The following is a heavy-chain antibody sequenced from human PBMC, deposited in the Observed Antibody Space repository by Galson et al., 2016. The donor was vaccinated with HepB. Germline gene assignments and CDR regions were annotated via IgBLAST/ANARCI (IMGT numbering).Heavy chain of an antibody. J-gene: IGHJ4*02. CDR1: GGSISNDYW. Sequence: SETLSLTCTVSGGSISNDYWWSWVRQSPGKVLEWIGEIYQTGTANYNPSFTRRAIISVDKSKNQFSLRLDSVTAADTAVYYCARGTLGTAATMAFDYWGQGTLVSVSS. V-gene: IGHV4-4*02. D-gene: IGHD4/OR15-4a*01. CDR2: IYQTGTA. CDR3: ARGTLGTAATMAFDY.